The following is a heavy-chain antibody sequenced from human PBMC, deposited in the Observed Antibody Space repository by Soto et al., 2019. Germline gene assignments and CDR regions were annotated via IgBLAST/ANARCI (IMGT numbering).Heavy chain of an antibody. J-gene: IGHJ3*02. Sequence: EVQLVESGGGLVKPGGSLRLSCAASGFTFSSYSMNWVRQAPGKGLEWVSSISSSSSYIYYADSVKGRFTISRDNANNSLYLQTNSLSAEDTAVYYCARDPRYCSGGSCFSVLSFDIWVQGTMVTVSS. V-gene: IGHV3-21*06. CDR3: ARDPRYCSGGSCFSVLSFDI. D-gene: IGHD2-15*01. CDR1: GFTFSSYS. CDR2: ISSSSSYI.